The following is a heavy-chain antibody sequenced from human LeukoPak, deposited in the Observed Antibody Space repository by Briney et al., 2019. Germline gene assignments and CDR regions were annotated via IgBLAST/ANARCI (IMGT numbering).Heavy chain of an antibody. J-gene: IGHJ4*02. Sequence: ASVKVSCKASGYTFTGYYMHWVRQAPGQGLEWMGWINPNSGGTNYAQKFQGRVTMTRDTSISTAYMELSRLRSDDTAVYYCARTALVVPAAASFDYWGQGTPVTVSS. D-gene: IGHD2-2*01. V-gene: IGHV1-2*02. CDR2: INPNSGGT. CDR3: ARTALVVPAAASFDY. CDR1: GYTFTGYY.